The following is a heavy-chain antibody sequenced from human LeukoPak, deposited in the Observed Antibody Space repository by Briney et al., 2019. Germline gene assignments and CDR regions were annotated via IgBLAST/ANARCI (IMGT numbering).Heavy chain of an antibody. J-gene: IGHJ3*01. Sequence: GGSLRLSCAASGFTFSSYSMNWVRQAPGKGLEWVSSISSSSSYIYYADSVKGRFTISRDNAKNTLYLQMNSLRADDTAEYYCAKSLLTTASGTGRAFDLWGQGTMVTVSS. CDR3: AKSLLTTASGTGRAFDL. D-gene: IGHD1-26*01. CDR1: GFTFSSYS. CDR2: ISSSSSYI. V-gene: IGHV3-21*04.